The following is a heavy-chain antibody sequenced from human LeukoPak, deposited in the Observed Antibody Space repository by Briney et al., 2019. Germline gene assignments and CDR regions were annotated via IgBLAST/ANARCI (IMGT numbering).Heavy chain of an antibody. J-gene: IGHJ5*02. CDR1: GDSISSVSYY. V-gene: IGHV4-61*01. CDR2: IYDSGIT. D-gene: IGHD3-10*01. Sequence: PSETLSLTCTVSGDSISSVSYYWTWIRQPPGKGLGWIGYIYDSGITNYNSSLKSRVTISVDTSKNQFSLKLTSVTAADTAVYYCARGHDYYYSGRQSWFGPWGQGTLVTVSS. CDR3: ARGHDYYYSGRQSWFGP.